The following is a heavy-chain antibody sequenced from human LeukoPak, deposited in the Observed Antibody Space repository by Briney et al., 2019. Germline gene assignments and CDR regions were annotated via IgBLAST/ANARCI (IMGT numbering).Heavy chain of an antibody. D-gene: IGHD3-10*01. CDR3: ASSPRLGSGSWGWDYYYYYMDV. CDR2: INHSGST. Sequence: SETLSLTCAVYGGSFSDSYWSWIRQPPGKGLEWIGEINHSGSTNYNPSLKSRVTISVDTSKNQFSLKLSSVTAADTAVYYCASSPRLGSGSWGWDYYYYYMDVWGKGTTVTVSS. J-gene: IGHJ6*03. V-gene: IGHV4-34*01. CDR1: GGSFSDSY.